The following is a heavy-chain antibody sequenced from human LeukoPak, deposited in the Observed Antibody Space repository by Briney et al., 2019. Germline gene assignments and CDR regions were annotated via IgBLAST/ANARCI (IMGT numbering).Heavy chain of an antibody. J-gene: IGHJ6*03. CDR1: GESINSFY. CDR2: IYSSGST. D-gene: IGHD3-22*01. CDR3: TRGSIAYYYMDV. V-gene: IGHV4-4*07. Sequence: SETLSLTCTVSGESINSFYWSWIRQPAGKGLEWIGRIYSSGSTYYNPSLKSRVTISVDTSKNQFSLKLSSVTAADTAVYYCTRGSIAYYYMDVWGKGTTVTISS.